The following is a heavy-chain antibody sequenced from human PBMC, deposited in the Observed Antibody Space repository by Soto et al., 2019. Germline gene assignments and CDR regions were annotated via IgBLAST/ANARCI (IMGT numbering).Heavy chain of an antibody. CDR1: GYPISSSTS. Sequence: QVQLQESGPGLVKPSDTLSLTCAVSGYPISSSTSWGWLRQPPGKGLEWIGHIYYSGRTYYNPSLKSRVTMSVDTSKNQFSLKLSSVNAVDTAVYYCARKGEEGWFDPWGQGTLVTVSS. D-gene: IGHD2-21*01. V-gene: IGHV4-28*01. CDR3: ARKGEEGWFDP. CDR2: IYYSGRT. J-gene: IGHJ5*02.